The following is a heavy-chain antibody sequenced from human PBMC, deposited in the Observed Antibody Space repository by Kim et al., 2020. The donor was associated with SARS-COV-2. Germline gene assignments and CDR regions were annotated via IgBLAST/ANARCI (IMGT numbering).Heavy chain of an antibody. J-gene: IGHJ6*02. CDR3: AREGHRQHNTMLRGGYYGMDV. CDR2: ISSSSSYI. D-gene: IGHD3-10*01. CDR1: GFTFSSYS. Sequence: GGSLRLSCAASGFTFSSYSMNWVRQAPGKGLEWVASISSSSSYIYYADSVKGRFTISRDNPKNSLNLQMNSLRAEDTAVYYCAREGHRQHNTMLRGGYYGMDVWGQGTTVTVSS. V-gene: IGHV3-21*01.